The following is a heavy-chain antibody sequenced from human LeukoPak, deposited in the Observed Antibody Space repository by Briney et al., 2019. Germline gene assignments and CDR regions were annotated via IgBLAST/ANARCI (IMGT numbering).Heavy chain of an antibody. CDR2: INHSGST. D-gene: IGHD3-10*01. CDR3: ARHYRGSGSIYGMDV. Sequence: KPSETLSLTCAVYGGSFSGYYWSWIRQPPGKGLEWIGEINHSGSTNYNPSLKSRVTISVDTSKNQFSPKLSSVTAADTAVYYCARHYRGSGSIYGMDVWGQGTTVTVSS. J-gene: IGHJ6*02. V-gene: IGHV4-34*01. CDR1: GGSFSGYY.